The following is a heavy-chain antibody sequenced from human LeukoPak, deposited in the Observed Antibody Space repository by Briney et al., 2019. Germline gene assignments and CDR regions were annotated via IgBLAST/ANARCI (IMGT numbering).Heavy chain of an antibody. V-gene: IGHV1-18*01. D-gene: IGHD3-22*01. CDR2: ISAYNGNT. J-gene: IGHJ4*02. CDR3: AREEYDSSGYYHDY. Sequence: ASVKVSCKASGGTFSSYGISWVRQAPGQGLEWMGWISAYNGNTNYAQKLQGRVTMTTDTSTSTAYMELRSLRSDDTAVYYCAREEYDSSGYYHDYWGQGTLVTVSS. CDR1: GGTFSSYG.